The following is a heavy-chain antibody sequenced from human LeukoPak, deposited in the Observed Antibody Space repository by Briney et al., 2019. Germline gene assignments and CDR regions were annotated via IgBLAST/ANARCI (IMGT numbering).Heavy chain of an antibody. CDR3: AREVRGDY. V-gene: IGHV3-69-1*01. D-gene: IGHD3-10*01. Sequence: GLEWVSSISSSSYIYYADSVKGRFTISRDNAKNSLYLQMNSLRAEDTAVYYCAREVRGDYWGQGTLVTVSS. J-gene: IGHJ4*02. CDR2: ISSSSYI.